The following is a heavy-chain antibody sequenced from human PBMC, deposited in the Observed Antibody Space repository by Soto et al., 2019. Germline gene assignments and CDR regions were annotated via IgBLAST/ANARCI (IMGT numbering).Heavy chain of an antibody. Sequence: QVQLQESGPGLVKPSETLSLTCTVSGGSIRSSYWNWIRQPPGKGLEWIGSVYYSVNTNYNPSLKSRVIISVSTAKNQFSLKLTSVTAADTAVYYCASDVSSAWFYSWGQGTLGTVSS. V-gene: IGHV4-59*01. CDR3: ASDVSSAWFYS. D-gene: IGHD6-19*01. CDR2: VYYSVNT. J-gene: IGHJ5*01. CDR1: GGSIRSSY.